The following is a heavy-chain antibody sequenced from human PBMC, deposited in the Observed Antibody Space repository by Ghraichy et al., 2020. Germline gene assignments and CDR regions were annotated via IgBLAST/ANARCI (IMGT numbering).Heavy chain of an antibody. D-gene: IGHD2-15*01. Sequence: SETLSLTCAVYGGSFSGYYWSWIRQPPGKGLEWIGEINHSGSTNYNPSLKSRVTISVDTSKNQFSLKLSSVTAADTAVYYCARGLNGVKVVVAAAWWFDPWGQGTLVTVSS. CDR3: ARGLNGVKVVVAAAWWFDP. CDR1: GGSFSGYY. CDR2: INHSGST. V-gene: IGHV4-34*01. J-gene: IGHJ5*02.